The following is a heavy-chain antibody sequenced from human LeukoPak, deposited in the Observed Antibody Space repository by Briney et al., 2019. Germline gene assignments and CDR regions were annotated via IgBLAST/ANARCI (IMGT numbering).Heavy chain of an antibody. CDR2: IYYSGST. V-gene: IGHV4-39*01. CDR3: ARQIAVAVFDY. D-gene: IGHD6-19*01. J-gene: IGHJ4*02. Sequence: SETLSLTCTVSGGSISSSSYYWGWIRQPPGKGLEWIGSIYYSGSTYYNPSLKSRVTISVDTSKNQFSLKLSSVSAADTAVYYCARQIAVAVFDYWGQGNLVTVSS. CDR1: GGSISSSSYY.